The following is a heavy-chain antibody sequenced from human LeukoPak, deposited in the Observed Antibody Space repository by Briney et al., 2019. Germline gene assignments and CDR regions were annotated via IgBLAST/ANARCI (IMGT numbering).Heavy chain of an antibody. CDR2: MYYSGST. CDR3: AREGLTGTTDY. CDR1: GGSFSGYY. D-gene: IGHD1-7*01. Sequence: PSETLSLTCAVYGGSFSGYYWSWIRQPPGKGLEWIGYMYYSGSTNYNPSLKSRVTISVDTSKNQFSLKLSSVTAADTAVYYCAREGLTGTTDYWGQGTLVTVSS. V-gene: IGHV4-59*01. J-gene: IGHJ4*02.